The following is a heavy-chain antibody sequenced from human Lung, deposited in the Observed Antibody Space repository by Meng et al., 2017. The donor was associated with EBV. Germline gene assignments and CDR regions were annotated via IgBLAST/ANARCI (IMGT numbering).Heavy chain of an antibody. CDR3: VRGLDNWNILVFDY. CDR1: GESFGDYY. V-gene: IGHV4-34*01. CDR2: IKESEGA. D-gene: IGHD1/OR15-1a*01. J-gene: IGHJ4*02. Sequence: HVKVQQWGARTLKPSETPVVTCGVYGESFGDYYWTWIRQTPGKGLEWIGEIKESEGANYNPSLKSRVSISLDTSRDQFSLTLNSVTAADTAVYYCVRGLDNWNILVFDYWGQGALVTVSS.